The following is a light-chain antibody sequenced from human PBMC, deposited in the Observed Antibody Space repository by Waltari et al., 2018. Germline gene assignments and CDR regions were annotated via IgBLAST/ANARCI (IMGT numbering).Light chain of an antibody. CDR3: QQYYSTQWT. CDR2: WAS. J-gene: IGKJ1*01. CDR1: QSVLYSSNNKNY. Sequence: DIVMTQSPDSLAVSLGERATINCKSSQSVLYSSNNKNYLAWYQQKPGQPPKLLIYWASTRESWVPDRFSGSGSGTDFTLTISSLQAEDVAVYDCQQYYSTQWTFGQGTKVEIK. V-gene: IGKV4-1*01.